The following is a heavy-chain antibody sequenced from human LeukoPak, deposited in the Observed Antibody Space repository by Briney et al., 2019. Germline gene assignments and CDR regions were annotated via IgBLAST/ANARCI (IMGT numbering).Heavy chain of an antibody. J-gene: IGHJ4*02. CDR1: GYTFSDYY. Sequence: GASVKVSCKASGYTFSDYYMHWMRQAPEQGLEWMGWINPNSGDTNYAQKFKGRVTMTRDTSISTAYMELSSLTSDDTAVYYCARGPNTGAFDYWGQGTLVTVSS. CDR2: INPNSGDT. D-gene: IGHD7-27*01. CDR3: ARGPNTGAFDY. V-gene: IGHV1-2*02.